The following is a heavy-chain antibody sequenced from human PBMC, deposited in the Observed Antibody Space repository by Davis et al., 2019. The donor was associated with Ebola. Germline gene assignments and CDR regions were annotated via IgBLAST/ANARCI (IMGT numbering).Heavy chain of an antibody. D-gene: IGHD2-15*01. Sequence: PSETLSLTCIVSGGSIGGSYWTWIRQPPGKGLEWIGYISYSGSTNYSPPLKSRVTISVDKSKNQFSVNLRSVTAADTAVYFCARGGSREWYFDLWGRGTLVTVSS. CDR3: ARGGSREWYFDL. CDR1: GGSIGGSY. J-gene: IGHJ2*01. V-gene: IGHV4-59*08. CDR2: ISYSGST.